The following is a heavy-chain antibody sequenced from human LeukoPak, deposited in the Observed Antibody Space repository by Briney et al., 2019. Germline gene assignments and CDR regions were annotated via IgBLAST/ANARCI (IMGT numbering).Heavy chain of an antibody. CDR2: ISGGGGST. Sequence: GGSLRLSRTASGFIFNNYGMNWVRQAPGKGLEWVSTISGGGGSTYYADSVKGRFTISRDNSKNTLYLQVNSLRAEDTAVYYCAKGGKWDVTPFDYWGQGTLVTVSS. D-gene: IGHD1-26*01. J-gene: IGHJ4*02. CDR3: AKGGKWDVTPFDY. V-gene: IGHV3-23*01. CDR1: GFIFNNYG.